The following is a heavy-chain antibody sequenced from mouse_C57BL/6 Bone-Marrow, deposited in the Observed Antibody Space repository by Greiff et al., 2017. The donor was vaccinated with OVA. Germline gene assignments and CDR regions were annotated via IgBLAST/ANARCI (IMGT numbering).Heavy chain of an antibody. V-gene: IGHV1-85*01. J-gene: IGHJ3*01. CDR3: ARGVVTTTGAWFAY. Sequence: VQLVESGPELVKPGASVKLSCKASGYTFTSYDINWVKQRPGQGLEWIGWIYPRDGSTKYNEKFKGKATLTVDTSSSTAYMELHSLTSEDSAVYFCARGVVTTTGAWFAYWGQGTLVTVSA. CDR1: GYTFTSYD. CDR2: IYPRDGST. D-gene: IGHD2-2*01.